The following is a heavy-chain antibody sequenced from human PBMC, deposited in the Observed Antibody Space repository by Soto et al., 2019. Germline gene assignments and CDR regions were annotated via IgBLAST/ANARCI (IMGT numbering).Heavy chain of an antibody. V-gene: IGHV4-31*03. J-gene: IGHJ4*02. D-gene: IGHD6-6*01. CDR3: ARCIAARRGTIDY. CDR2: IYYSGST. Sequence: SETLSLTCTVSGGSISSGGYYWSWIRQHPGKGLEWIGYIYYSGSTYYNPPLKSRVTISVDTSKNQFSLKLSSVTAADTAVYYCARCIAARRGTIDYWGQGTLVTVSS. CDR1: GGSISSGGYY.